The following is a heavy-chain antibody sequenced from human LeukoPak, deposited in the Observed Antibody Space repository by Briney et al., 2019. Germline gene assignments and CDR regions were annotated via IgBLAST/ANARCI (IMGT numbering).Heavy chain of an antibody. CDR1: GVIFNQYW. CDR2: IDQDGSEK. J-gene: IGHJ4*02. D-gene: IGHD3-22*01. CDR3: ARDPYYYDSRGYFDY. V-gene: IGHV3-7*01. Sequence: GGSLRLSCAASGVIFNQYWMSWVRQAPGRGLGWVANIDQDGSEKHYVDSVKGRFTISRDNSKNTLYLQMNSLRAEDTAVYYCARDPYYYDSRGYFDYWGQGTLVTVSS.